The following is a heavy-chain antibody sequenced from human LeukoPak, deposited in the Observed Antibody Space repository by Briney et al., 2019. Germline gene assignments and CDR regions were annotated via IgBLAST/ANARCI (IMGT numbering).Heavy chain of an antibody. D-gene: IGHD3-10*01. J-gene: IGHJ5*02. CDR1: GYTFTSYG. Sequence: ASVKVSCEASGYTFTSYGISWVRQAPGQGLEWMGWISAYNGNTNYAQKLQGRVTMTTDTSTSTAYMELRSLRSDDTAVYYCAREYGITMVRGIRSWFDPWGQGTLVTVSS. CDR3: AREYGITMVRGIRSWFDP. CDR2: ISAYNGNT. V-gene: IGHV1-18*01.